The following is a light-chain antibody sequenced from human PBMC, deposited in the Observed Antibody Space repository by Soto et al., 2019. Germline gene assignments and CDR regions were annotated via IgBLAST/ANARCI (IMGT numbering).Light chain of an antibody. CDR1: QSVSSA. Sequence: IVMTQSPGTLSLSPGGRATLSCRASQSVSSALAWYQQKPGLPPRLLIYDASTRATGIPARFSASSYGTAGTITIRRLETEDCAVYDCQQYGRSPQTFGQGTKVDIK. CDR2: DAS. V-gene: IGKV3-20*01. CDR3: QQYGRSPQT. J-gene: IGKJ1*01.